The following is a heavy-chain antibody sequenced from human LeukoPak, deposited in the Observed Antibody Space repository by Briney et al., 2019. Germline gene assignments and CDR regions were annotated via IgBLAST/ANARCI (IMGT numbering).Heavy chain of an antibody. J-gene: IGHJ5*02. Sequence: TPSETLSLTCAGSGESFRVYYWTRLRPPPGKGLKWIGEISHSGSTNYNPSLKSRVTMSVDTSKNQFSLRLSSVTAADTAVYYCARGDYGNQRSNNWFDPWGQGTLVTVSS. CDR3: ARGDYGNQRSNNWFDP. D-gene: IGHD4-11*01. CDR2: ISHSGST. V-gene: IGHV4-34*01. CDR1: GESFRVYY.